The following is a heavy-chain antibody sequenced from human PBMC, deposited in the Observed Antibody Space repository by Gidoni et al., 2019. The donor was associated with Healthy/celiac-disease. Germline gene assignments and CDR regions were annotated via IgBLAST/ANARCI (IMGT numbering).Heavy chain of an antibody. CDR1: GGSISSYY. CDR2: IYYSGST. D-gene: IGHD3-10*01. CDR3: ARDPGSSYFDY. V-gene: IGHV4-59*01. Sequence: QVQLHASAPRLVKPSETLSLTSTVSGGSISSYYCSWIRPPPGKGMEWIGYIYYSGSTNYNHSLKSRVTISVDTSKNQFALKLSSVTAADTAVYYCARDPGSSYFDYWGQGTMVTVSS. J-gene: IGHJ4*02.